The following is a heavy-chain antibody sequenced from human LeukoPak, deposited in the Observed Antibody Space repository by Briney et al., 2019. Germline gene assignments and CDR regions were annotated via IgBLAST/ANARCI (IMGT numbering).Heavy chain of an antibody. V-gene: IGHV1-8*01. CDR2: MNPNSGNT. Sequence: ASVKVSCKASRYTFNNYDINWVGQVTGQGREWMGWMNPNSGNTGYAQKLQGRVSMTRDTSITTAYMELSSLRFQDPAVYYCARDGELQSRDAFDIWGQGTMVTVS. D-gene: IGHD1-26*01. CDR1: RYTFNNYD. J-gene: IGHJ3*02. CDR3: ARDGELQSRDAFDI.